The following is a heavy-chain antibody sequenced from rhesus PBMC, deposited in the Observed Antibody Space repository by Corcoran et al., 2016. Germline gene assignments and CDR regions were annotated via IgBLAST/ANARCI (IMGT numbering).Heavy chain of an antibody. V-gene: IGHV2S2*01. D-gene: IGHD6-25*01. CDR1: AFSLSTSGMR. CDR3: ARSRKGAAAPHY. Sequence: QVTLKESGPALVKPTQTLTLTCTFSAFSLSTSGMRVSWIRPPPGKAREWRERIDWADDKYHIQARKERLTTSKDTSKNQVVLTMTNMDPVDTATYYCARSRKGAAAPHYWGQGVLVTVSS. J-gene: IGHJ4*01. CDR2: IDWADDK.